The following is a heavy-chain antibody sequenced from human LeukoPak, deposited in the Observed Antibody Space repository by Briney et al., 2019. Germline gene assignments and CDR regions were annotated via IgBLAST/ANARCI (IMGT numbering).Heavy chain of an antibody. V-gene: IGHV3-30*02. J-gene: IGHJ4*02. D-gene: IGHD3-10*01. CDR1: GFTFSSYG. Sequence: HPGGSLRLFCAASGFTFSSYGMHCVRQAPGKGLEWVAFIRYDGSNKYYADSVKGRFTISRDNSKNTLYLQMNSLRAEDTAVYYCAKGYSGSGSYYNGLDWGQGTLVTVSS. CDR2: IRYDGSNK. CDR3: AKGYSGSGSYYNGLD.